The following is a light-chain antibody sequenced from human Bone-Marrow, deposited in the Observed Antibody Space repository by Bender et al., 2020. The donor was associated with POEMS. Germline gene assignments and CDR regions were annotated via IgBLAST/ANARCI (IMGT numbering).Light chain of an antibody. CDR1: SSDIGSYDF. Sequence: QAALTQPASVSGSPGQSVTISCTGTSSDIGSYDFVSWYLQHPGKAPKLMIFEGSKRPSGVSNRFSGSKSGNTASLTISGLQTEDEADYYCCSYADSSTYVFGTGTQVTVL. CDR3: CSYADSSTYV. V-gene: IGLV2-23*01. J-gene: IGLJ1*01. CDR2: EGS.